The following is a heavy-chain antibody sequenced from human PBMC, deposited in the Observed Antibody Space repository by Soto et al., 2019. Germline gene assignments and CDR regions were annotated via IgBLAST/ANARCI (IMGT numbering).Heavy chain of an antibody. Sequence: EVQLLESGGGLVQPGGSLRLSCAASGFTFSSYAMSWVRQAPGKGMEWVSAISGSGGSTYYADSVKGRFTISRDNSKNTLYMQMNILRAEDTAVYYCATTWGAPLPFDYWGQGTLVTVSS. V-gene: IGHV3-23*01. D-gene: IGHD7-27*01. CDR2: ISGSGGST. J-gene: IGHJ4*02. CDR3: ATTWGAPLPFDY. CDR1: GFTFSSYA.